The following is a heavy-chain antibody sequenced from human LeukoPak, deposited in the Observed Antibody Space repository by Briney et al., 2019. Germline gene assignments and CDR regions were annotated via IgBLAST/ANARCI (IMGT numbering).Heavy chain of an antibody. D-gene: IGHD5-18*01. J-gene: IGHJ3*02. Sequence: GGSLRLSCAASGFTFSSYAMHWVRQAPGKGLEWVAVISYDGSNKYYADSVKGRFTTSRDNSKNTLYLQMNSLRAEDTAVYYCAGTWIQLWFAAFDIWGQGTMVTVSS. CDR1: GFTFSSYA. V-gene: IGHV3-30-3*01. CDR2: ISYDGSNK. CDR3: AGTWIQLWFAAFDI.